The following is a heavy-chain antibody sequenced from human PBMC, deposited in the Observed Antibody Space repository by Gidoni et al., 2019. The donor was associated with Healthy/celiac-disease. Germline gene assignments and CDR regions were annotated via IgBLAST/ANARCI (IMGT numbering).Heavy chain of an antibody. Sequence: LQLQESGPGLVKPSETLSLTCTVSGGSISSSSYYWGWIRQPPGKGLEWIGSIYYSGSTYYNPSLKSRVTISVDTSKNQFSLKLSSVTAADTAVYYCARLNRGSYAFDIWGQGTMVTVSS. V-gene: IGHV4-39*01. J-gene: IGHJ3*02. D-gene: IGHD7-27*01. CDR3: ARLNRGSYAFDI. CDR1: GGSISSSSYY. CDR2: IYYSGST.